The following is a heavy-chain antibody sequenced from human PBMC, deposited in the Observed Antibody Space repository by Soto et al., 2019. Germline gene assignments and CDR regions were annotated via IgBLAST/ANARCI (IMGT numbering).Heavy chain of an antibody. CDR3: AGPGEQHRY. V-gene: IGHV3-66*01. J-gene: IGHJ4*02. CDR2: IYSGGST. CDR1: GFTVSSNH. D-gene: IGHD3-16*01. Sequence: EVQLVESGGGLVQPGGSRRLSCAASGFTVSSNHMSWVRQAPGKGLEWVSLIYSGGSTYYADSVKGRFTFSRDNSKNTLYLQMNSLRAEDTAVYYCAGPGEQHRYWGQGTLVTVSS.